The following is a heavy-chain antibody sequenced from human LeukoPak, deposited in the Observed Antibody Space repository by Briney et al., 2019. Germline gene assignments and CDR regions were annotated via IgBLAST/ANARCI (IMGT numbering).Heavy chain of an antibody. CDR3: ARRPRYSRSFDY. V-gene: IGHV4-34*01. CDR1: GFTFSNYG. Sequence: GPLRLSCAASGFTFSNYGMNWVRQPPGKGLEWIGEINHSGSTNYNPSLQSRVTISVDTSKNQFSLKLSSVTAADTAVYYCARRPRYSRSFDYWGQGTLVTVSS. CDR2: INHSGST. J-gene: IGHJ4*02. D-gene: IGHD6-13*01.